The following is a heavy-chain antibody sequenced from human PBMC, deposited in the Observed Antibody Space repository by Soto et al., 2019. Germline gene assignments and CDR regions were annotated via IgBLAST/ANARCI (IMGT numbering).Heavy chain of an antibody. Sequence: ASVKVSCKASGYTFTSYYMHWVRQAPGQGLEWMGIINPSGGSTSYAQKFQGRVTMTRDTSTSTVYMELSSLRSEDTAVYYCARDRVGGSVSYYRNHDDAFDIWGQGTMVTVSS. CDR3: ARDRVGGSVSYYRNHDDAFDI. D-gene: IGHD3-10*01. CDR1: GYTFTSYY. V-gene: IGHV1-46*01. J-gene: IGHJ3*02. CDR2: INPSGGST.